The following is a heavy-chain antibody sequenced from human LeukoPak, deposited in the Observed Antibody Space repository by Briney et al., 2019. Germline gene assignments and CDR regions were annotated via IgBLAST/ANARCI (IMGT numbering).Heavy chain of an antibody. J-gene: IGHJ5*02. Sequence: GGSLRLSCVASGFIVSNNYMSWVRQAPGKGLEWVSVLYNAGSTYYADSVKGRFTISRDNSKNTLYLQMYSLRAEDTAVYYCATDFYDSTWGQGTLVTVPS. D-gene: IGHD3-22*01. CDR3: ATDFYDST. CDR2: LYNAGST. V-gene: IGHV3-53*01. CDR1: GFIVSNNY.